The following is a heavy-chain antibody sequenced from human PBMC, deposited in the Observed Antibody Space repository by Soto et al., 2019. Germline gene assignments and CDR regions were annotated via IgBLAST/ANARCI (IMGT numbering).Heavy chain of an antibody. Sequence: QVQLVQSGAEVKKPGSSVKVSCKASGGTFSPYTITWVRQAPGQALEWMGRIIPMFDITNYALKFPDGVTITAGRSTSTVSLALRSLRSADSAGYFCASDWESTMPTWAFGSDWGQGTQVTASS. CDR2: IIPMFDIT. D-gene: IGHD3-10*01. CDR3: ASDWESTMPTWAFGSD. CDR1: GGTFSPYT. J-gene: IGHJ4*02. V-gene: IGHV1-69*02.